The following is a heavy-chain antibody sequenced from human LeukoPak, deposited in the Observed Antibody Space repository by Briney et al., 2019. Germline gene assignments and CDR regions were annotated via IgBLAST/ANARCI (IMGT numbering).Heavy chain of an antibody. CDR2: ISYDGSNK. CDR1: GFTFSSYG. J-gene: IGHJ5*02. CDR3: AKQVSYYYGSGSRNNWFDP. V-gene: IGHV3-30*18. Sequence: PGRSLRLSCAASGFTFSSYGMHWVRQAPGKGLEWVAFISYDGSNKYCADSVKGRFTISRDNSKSTLYLQMNSLRAEDTAVYYCAKQVSYYYGSGSRNNWFDPWGQGTLVTVSS. D-gene: IGHD3-10*01.